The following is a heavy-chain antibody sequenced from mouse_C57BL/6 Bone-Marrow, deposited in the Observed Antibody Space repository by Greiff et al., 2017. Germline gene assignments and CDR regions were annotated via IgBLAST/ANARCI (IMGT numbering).Heavy chain of an antibody. J-gene: IGHJ3*01. CDR2: IHPSDSDT. Sequence: VQLQQPGAELVKPGASVKVSCKASGYTFTSYWMHWVKQRPGQGLEWIGRIHPSDSDTNYNQKFKGKATFTVDKSSSTAYMPLSSLTSEDSAVYYCAISGEWYRFAYWGQGTLVTVSA. D-gene: IGHD2-1*01. V-gene: IGHV1-74*01. CDR3: AISGEWYRFAY. CDR1: GYTFTSYW.